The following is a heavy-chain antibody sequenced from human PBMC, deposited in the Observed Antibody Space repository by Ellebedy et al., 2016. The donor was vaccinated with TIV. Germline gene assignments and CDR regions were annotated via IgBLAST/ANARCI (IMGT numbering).Heavy chain of an antibody. D-gene: IGHD4-17*01. Sequence: GESLKISCAASGFTFNSYYMNWVRQAPGKGLEWISSISTISDYIYYADSVKGRFTISRDNAKDALYPQMNSLRAEDTAVYYCARNYGDYYFDYWGQGTLVTVSS. J-gene: IGHJ4*02. CDR1: GFTFNSYY. CDR3: ARNYGDYYFDY. CDR2: ISTISDYI. V-gene: IGHV3-21*01.